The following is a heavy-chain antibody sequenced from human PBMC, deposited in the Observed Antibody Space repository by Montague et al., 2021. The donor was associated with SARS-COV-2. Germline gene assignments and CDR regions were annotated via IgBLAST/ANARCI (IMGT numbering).Heavy chain of an antibody. CDR2: IKNDGRTT. V-gene: IGHV3-74*01. J-gene: IGHJ3*01. Sequence: SLRLSLSASGFEFSRYWIHWVRQVPGKGLVWPSSIKNDGRTTGYADSVKGRFTISRDNAKNTVYLRINSVTVDDTALYYCAREEASDYPDAFDLWGQGTLVTVSS. CDR3: AREEASDYPDAFDL. D-gene: IGHD3-16*01. CDR1: GFEFSRYW.